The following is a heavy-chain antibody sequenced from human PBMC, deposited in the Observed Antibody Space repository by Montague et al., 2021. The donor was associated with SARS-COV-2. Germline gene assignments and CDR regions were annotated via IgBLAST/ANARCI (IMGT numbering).Heavy chain of an antibody. V-gene: IGHV6-1*01. Sequence: NEYAVSLKSRITINPDTSNNQFSLQVKSMTPEDTAVYYCALAVAGRWGYDYWGQGTLVTVSS. D-gene: IGHD6-19*01. CDR2: N. J-gene: IGHJ4*02. CDR3: ALAVAGRWGYDY.